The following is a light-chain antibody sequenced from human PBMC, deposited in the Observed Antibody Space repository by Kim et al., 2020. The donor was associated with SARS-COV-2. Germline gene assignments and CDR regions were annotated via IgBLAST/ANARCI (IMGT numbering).Light chain of an antibody. CDR3: QSADSSGTYHV. CDR1: ALPKQY. V-gene: IGLV3-25*03. J-gene: IGLJ1*01. CDR2: KDT. Sequence: PGQTARITCSGDALPKQYAYWYQQKPGQAPLLVIYKDTERPSGIPERFSGSTSGTTVTLTISGVQAEDEADYYCQSADSSGTYHVFGIGTKVTVL.